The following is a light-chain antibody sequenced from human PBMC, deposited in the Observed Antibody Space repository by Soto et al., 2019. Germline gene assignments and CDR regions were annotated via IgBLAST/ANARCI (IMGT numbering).Light chain of an antibody. V-gene: IGKV3D-20*01. J-gene: IGKJ2*01. CDR3: QQYGSSPYT. CDR1: QSVSSSY. Sequence: EIVLTQSPATLSLSPGERATLSCRASQSVSSSYLAWYQQKPGLAPRLLICDASSRATGIPDRFSGSGSGTDFTLTISRLEPEDFAVYYCQQYGSSPYTFGQGTKLEIK. CDR2: DAS.